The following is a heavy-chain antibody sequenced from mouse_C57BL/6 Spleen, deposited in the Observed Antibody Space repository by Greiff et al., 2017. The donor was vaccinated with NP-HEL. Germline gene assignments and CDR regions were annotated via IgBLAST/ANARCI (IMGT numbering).Heavy chain of an antibody. CDR1: GYTFTEYT. CDR2: FYPGSGSI. Sequence: VQLQQSGAELVKPGASVKLSCKASGYTFTEYTIHWVKQRSGQGLEWIGWFYPGSGSIKYNEKFKDKATLIADKSSSTVYMELSRLTSEDSAVYFCARHENYYGSSLGDAMDYWGQGTSVTVSS. J-gene: IGHJ4*01. D-gene: IGHD1-1*01. CDR3: ARHENYYGSSLGDAMDY. V-gene: IGHV1-62-2*01.